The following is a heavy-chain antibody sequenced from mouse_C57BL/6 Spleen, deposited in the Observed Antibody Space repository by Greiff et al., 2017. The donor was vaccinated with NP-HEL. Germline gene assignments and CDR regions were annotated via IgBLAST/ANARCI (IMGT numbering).Heavy chain of an antibody. CDR2: FHPYNDDT. D-gene: IGHD1-1*01. CDR3: ARSYGSSYDWYFDV. J-gene: IGHJ1*03. CDR1: GYTFTTYP. Sequence: QVQLKESGAELVKPGASVKMSCKASGYTFTTYPIEWMKQNHGKSLEWIGNFHPYNDDTKYNEKFKGKATLTVEKSSSTVYLELSRLTSDDSAVYYCARSYGSSYDWYFDVWGTGTTVTVSS. V-gene: IGHV1-47*01.